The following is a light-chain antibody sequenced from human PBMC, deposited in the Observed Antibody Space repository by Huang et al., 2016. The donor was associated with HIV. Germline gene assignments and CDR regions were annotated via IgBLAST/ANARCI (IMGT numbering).Light chain of an antibody. CDR3: QQYYSSPFT. Sequence: DIVMTQSPDSLAVSLCERATINCKSSQTILHDSDSRNYLAWYQQKPGQPPKLLMHWASIRKSGVPDRCIGSGSGTDFTLTISSLQAEDVAVYYCQQYYSSPFTFGPGTNVDI. J-gene: IGKJ3*01. CDR2: WAS. CDR1: QTILHDSDSRNY. V-gene: IGKV4-1*01.